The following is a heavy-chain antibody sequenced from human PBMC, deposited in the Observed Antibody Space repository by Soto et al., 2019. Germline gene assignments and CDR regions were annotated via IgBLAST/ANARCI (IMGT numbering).Heavy chain of an antibody. CDR2: IGGSSGST. J-gene: IGHJ4*02. V-gene: IGHV3-23*01. CDR3: AKDRSSTSCYAFDY. Sequence: GGSLRLSCASSGFTFRSYAMSLVRQAPGKGLEWVSAIGGSSGSTDYADSVKGRFTISRDNSKNTLFLQMNSLRAEDTAVYYCAKDRSSTSCYAFDYWGQGTLVTVSS. D-gene: IGHD2-2*01. CDR1: GFTFRSYA.